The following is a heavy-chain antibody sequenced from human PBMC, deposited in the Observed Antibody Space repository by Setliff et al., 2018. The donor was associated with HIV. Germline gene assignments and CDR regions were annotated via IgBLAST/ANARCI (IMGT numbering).Heavy chain of an antibody. Sequence: GGSLRLSCAASGFTFSSYGMHWVRQAPGKGLEWVAFIRYDGNNKYYADSVMGRFTISRDNSKNTLYLQMISLRPEDTAVYYCVRGGFWTGYFNYFDYWGQGSLVTVSS. CDR2: IRYDGNNK. CDR1: GFTFSSYG. J-gene: IGHJ4*02. V-gene: IGHV3-30*02. CDR3: VRGGFWTGYFNYFDY. D-gene: IGHD3-3*01.